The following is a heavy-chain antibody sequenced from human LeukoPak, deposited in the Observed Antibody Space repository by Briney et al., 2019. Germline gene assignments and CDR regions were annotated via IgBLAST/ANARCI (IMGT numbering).Heavy chain of an antibody. D-gene: IGHD3-22*01. CDR1: GYTFTSYY. J-gene: IGHJ4*02. Sequence: ASVKVSCKASGYTFTSYYMHWVRQAPGQGLEWMGWISAYNGNTNYAQKLQGRVTMTTDTSTSTAYMELRSLRSDDTAVYYCARYHSSGYIDYWGQGTLVTVSS. CDR2: ISAYNGNT. CDR3: ARYHSSGYIDY. V-gene: IGHV1-18*04.